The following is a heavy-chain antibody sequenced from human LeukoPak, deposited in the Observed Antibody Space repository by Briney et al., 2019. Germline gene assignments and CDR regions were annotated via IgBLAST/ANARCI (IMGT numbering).Heavy chain of an antibody. Sequence: ASVKVSCKASGYTFTSYDINWVRQATGQGLEWMGWMNPNSGNTGYAQKFQGRVTITRNTSISTAYMELSSLRSEDTAVYYCASSCSSTSCYYYYYGMDVWGQGTTVTVSS. CDR3: ASSCSSTSCYYYYYGMDV. CDR2: MNPNSGNT. D-gene: IGHD2-2*01. V-gene: IGHV1-8*03. CDR1: GYTFTSYD. J-gene: IGHJ6*02.